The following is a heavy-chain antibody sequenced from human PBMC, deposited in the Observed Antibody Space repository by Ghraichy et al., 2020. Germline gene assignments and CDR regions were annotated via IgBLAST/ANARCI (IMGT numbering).Heavy chain of an antibody. J-gene: IGHJ4*02. Sequence: GGSLRLSCAASGFSFDSYAMSWVRQAPGKGLEWVSASSGSGSSTYYADSVKGRFTVSRDNSKNILYLQMNSLRAEDTAMYYCAKCGRTLRSGPVDYWGQGTLVTVSS. CDR3: AKCGRTLRSGPVDY. CDR2: SSGSGSST. CDR1: GFSFDSYA. V-gene: IGHV3-23*01. D-gene: IGHD3-3*01.